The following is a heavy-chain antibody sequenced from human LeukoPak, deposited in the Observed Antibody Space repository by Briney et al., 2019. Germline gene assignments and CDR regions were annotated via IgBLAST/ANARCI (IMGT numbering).Heavy chain of an antibody. CDR3: ARLIWFGELSGYGMDV. J-gene: IGHJ6*02. V-gene: IGHV4-59*08. CDR2: IYYSGST. Sequence: SETLSLTCTVSGGSLSSYYWSWLRQPPGKGLDWIGYIYYSGSTNYNPSIKSRVTISADTSKHQSSLKLSSVATADKLVSDCARLIWFGELSGYGMDVWGQGTTVTVSS. D-gene: IGHD3-10*01. CDR1: GGSLSSYY.